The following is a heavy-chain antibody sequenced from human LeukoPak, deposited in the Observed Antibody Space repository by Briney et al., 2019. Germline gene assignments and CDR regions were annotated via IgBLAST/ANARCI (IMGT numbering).Heavy chain of an antibody. CDR2: IYFGSQT. CDR3: ARDLYDSTGIERHFDL. J-gene: IGHJ2*01. D-gene: IGHD3-22*01. Sequence: PGGSLRLSCAASGFTVGSNCMTWVRQAPGKGLEWVSTIYFGSQTFYADSVKGRFTISSDNSKNTLYLQMNSLRAEDTAVYYCARDLYDSTGIERHFDLWGRGTLVTVSS. CDR1: GFTVGSNC. V-gene: IGHV3-53*01.